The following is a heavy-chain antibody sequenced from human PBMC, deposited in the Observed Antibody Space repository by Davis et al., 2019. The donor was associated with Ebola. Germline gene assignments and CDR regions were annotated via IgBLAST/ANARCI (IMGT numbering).Heavy chain of an antibody. CDR1: GFTFSGSA. Sequence: GESLKISCAASGFTFSGSAMHWVRQASGKGLEWVGRIRSKANSYATAYAASVKGRFTISRDDSKNTAYLQMNSLRAEDTAVYYCARDRIRWNDFRYNWFDPWGQGTLVTVSS. J-gene: IGHJ5*02. CDR2: IRSKANSYAT. CDR3: ARDRIRWNDFRYNWFDP. V-gene: IGHV3-73*01. D-gene: IGHD1-1*01.